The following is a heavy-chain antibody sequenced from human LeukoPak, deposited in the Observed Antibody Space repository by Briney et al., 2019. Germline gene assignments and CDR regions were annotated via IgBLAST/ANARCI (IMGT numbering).Heavy chain of an antibody. CDR2: ISAYNGNT. J-gene: IGHJ4*02. V-gene: IGHV1-18*01. CDR3: ARDTSSDLNTPSSLFDY. Sequence: ASVKVSCKASGYTFTSYGISWVRQAPGQGLEWMGWISAYNGNTKYAQKLQGRVTMTTDTSTNTAYMELRSLRSDDTAVYYCARDTSSDLNTPSSLFDYWGQGTPVTVSS. D-gene: IGHD2-2*01. CDR1: GYTFTSYG.